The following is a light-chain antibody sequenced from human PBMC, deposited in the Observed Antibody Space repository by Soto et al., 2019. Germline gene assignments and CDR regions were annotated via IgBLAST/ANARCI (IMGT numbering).Light chain of an antibody. J-gene: IGKJ4*01. CDR1: QSISSY. Sequence: DIQMTQSPSSLSASVGDRVTITCRASQSISSYLNWYQQKPGKAPKLLIFAAFSLQSGVPSRFSGSASGTDFTLTISSLQPEDFANYYCQQSYSTPLTFGGGTKVEIK. CDR2: AAF. V-gene: IGKV1-39*01. CDR3: QQSYSTPLT.